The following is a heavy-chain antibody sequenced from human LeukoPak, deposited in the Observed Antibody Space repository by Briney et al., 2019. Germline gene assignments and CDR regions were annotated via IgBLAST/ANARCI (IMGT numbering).Heavy chain of an antibody. CDR3: VKGGRYSNMPLDY. CDR1: GFIFSNYA. Sequence: GGSLRLSCAASGFIFSNYAMTWVRQAPGKGLEWVSVINANSAYTYYGDSAKDRFTISRDNSKNTLYLQMNSLRVDDTAVYYCVKGGRYSNMPLDYWGQGTLVTVSS. J-gene: IGHJ4*02. CDR2: INANSAYT. V-gene: IGHV3-23*01. D-gene: IGHD6-13*01.